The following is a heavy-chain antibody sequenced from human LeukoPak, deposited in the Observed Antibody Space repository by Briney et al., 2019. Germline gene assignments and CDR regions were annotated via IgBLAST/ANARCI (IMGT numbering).Heavy chain of an antibody. CDR1: SGSISTGGYY. Sequence: SQTLSLTCTVSSGSISTGGYYWSWIRQHPGEGLEWTGHIYYSGSTYYNPTLKSRVTISVDTSKSQFSLKLSSVTVADTAVYYCARVRTGGNSIIDYWGQGTLVTVSS. D-gene: IGHD4-23*01. CDR2: IYYSGST. J-gene: IGHJ4*02. V-gene: IGHV4-31*03. CDR3: ARVRTGGNSIIDY.